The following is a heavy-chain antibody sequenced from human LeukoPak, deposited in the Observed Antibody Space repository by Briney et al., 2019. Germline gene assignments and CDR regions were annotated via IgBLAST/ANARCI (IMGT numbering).Heavy chain of an antibody. CDR3: ARRRDGSGSYFAHFDY. D-gene: IGHD3-10*01. Sequence: SETLSLTCAVYGGSFSGYYWSWIRQPPGKGLEWIGEINHSGSTNYNPSLKSRVTISVDTSKNQFSLRLSSVTAADTAVYYCARRRDGSGSYFAHFDYWGQGTLVTVSS. CDR1: GGSFSGYY. CDR2: INHSGST. V-gene: IGHV4-34*01. J-gene: IGHJ4*02.